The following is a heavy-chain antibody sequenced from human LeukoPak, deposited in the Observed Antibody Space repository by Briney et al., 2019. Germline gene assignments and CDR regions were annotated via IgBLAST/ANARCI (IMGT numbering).Heavy chain of an antibody. V-gene: IGHV1-24*01. CDR2: FDPEDGET. D-gene: IGHD6-19*01. CDR3: ARDMEDLAVAGTLFDP. Sequence: ASVKVSCKVSGYTLTELSMHWVRQAPGKGLEWMGGFDPEDGETIYAQKFQGRVTMTEDTSTDTAYMELSSLRSEDTAVYYCARDMEDLAVAGTLFDPWGQGTLVTVSS. J-gene: IGHJ5*02. CDR1: GYTLTELS.